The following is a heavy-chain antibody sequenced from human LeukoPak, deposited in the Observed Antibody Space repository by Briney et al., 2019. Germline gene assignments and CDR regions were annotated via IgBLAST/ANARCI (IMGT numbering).Heavy chain of an antibody. V-gene: IGHV3-23*01. CDR3: AKDGGGYYDSSGYGGYYYYMDV. CDR1: GFTFSSYG. CDR2: ISGSGGST. Sequence: GGTLRLSCAASGFTFSSYGMSWVRQAPGKGLEWVSAISGSGGSTYYADSVKGRFTISRDNSKNTLYLQMNSLRAEDTAVYYCAKDGGGYYDSSGYGGYYYYMDVWGKGTTVTISS. D-gene: IGHD3-22*01. J-gene: IGHJ6*03.